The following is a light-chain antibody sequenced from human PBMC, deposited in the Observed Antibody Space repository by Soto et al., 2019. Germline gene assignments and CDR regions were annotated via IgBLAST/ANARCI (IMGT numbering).Light chain of an antibody. V-gene: IGKV3-20*01. CDR1: QSVSSSY. J-gene: IGKJ1*01. CDR2: GAS. CDR3: QQYNDWPWT. Sequence: EIVLTQSPGTLSLSPGERATLSCRASQSVSSSYLAWYQQKPGQAPRLLIYGASSRATGIPDRFSGSGSGTEFTLTISSLQSEDFAVYNCQQYNDWPWTFGQGTKVDIK.